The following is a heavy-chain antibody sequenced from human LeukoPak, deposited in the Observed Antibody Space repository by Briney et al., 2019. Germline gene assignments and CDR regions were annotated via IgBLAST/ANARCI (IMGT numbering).Heavy chain of an antibody. CDR1: GYTFTGYY. J-gene: IGHJ4*02. V-gene: IGHV1-2*02. CDR3: ASHGLELDYFDY. CDR2: INHNSGGT. Sequence: ASVKVSCKASGYTFTGYYMHWVRQAPGQGLEWMGWINHNSGGTNYAQSLKGRVTMTRDTSISTAYMKLSRLRADDTAVYYCASHGLELDYFDYWGQGTLITVSS. D-gene: IGHD1-7*01.